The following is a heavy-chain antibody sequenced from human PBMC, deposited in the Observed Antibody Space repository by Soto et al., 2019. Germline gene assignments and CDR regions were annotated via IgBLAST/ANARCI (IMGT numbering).Heavy chain of an antibody. CDR1: GFTLSTYA. CDR2: MFSGGNTK. D-gene: IGHD3-3*01. V-gene: IGHV3-33*01. CDR3: ARDPPDNERGYYSLDY. Sequence: GRSLRLSCAAFGFTLSTYAVHWVRKAPGKGLEWVAVMFSGGNTKFSTNSVKGRFTLYRDLAKNTLYVQMNNLGAEDTAVYYCARDPPDNERGYYSLDYWGQGTRVTVSS. J-gene: IGHJ4*02.